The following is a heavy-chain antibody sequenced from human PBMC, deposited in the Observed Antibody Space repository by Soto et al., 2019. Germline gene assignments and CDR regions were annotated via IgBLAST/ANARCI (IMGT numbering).Heavy chain of an antibody. Sequence: EVQLLESAGGLEQPGGSLRLSCAASGFTFSNYAMSWVRQAPGKGLEWVSSFTRSGNTYYADSVKGRFTISRDNSKNTLYLQMDSLRAEDTAVYYCAREVAPGSPNYDYWGLGTLVTFSS. CDR2: FTRSGNT. CDR1: GFTFSNYA. D-gene: IGHD3-10*01. V-gene: IGHV3-23*01. J-gene: IGHJ4*02. CDR3: AREVAPGSPNYDY.